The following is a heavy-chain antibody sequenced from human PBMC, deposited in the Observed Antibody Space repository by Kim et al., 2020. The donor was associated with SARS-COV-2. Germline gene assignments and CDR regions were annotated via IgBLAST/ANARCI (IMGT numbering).Heavy chain of an antibody. CDR2: IIPIFGTA. CDR3: AHTYYYGSGSYYNLN. D-gene: IGHD3-10*01. CDR1: GGTFSSYA. Sequence: SVKVSCKASGGTFSSYAISWVRQAPGQGLEWMGGIIPIFGTANYAQKFQGRVTITADESTSTAYMELSSLRSEDTAVYYCAHTYYYGSGSYYNLNWGQGTLVTVSS. J-gene: IGHJ4*02. V-gene: IGHV1-69*13.